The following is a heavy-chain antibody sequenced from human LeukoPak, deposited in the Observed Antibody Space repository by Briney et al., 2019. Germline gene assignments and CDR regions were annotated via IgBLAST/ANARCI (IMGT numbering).Heavy chain of an antibody. CDR1: GYTFTSYD. CDR3: ARGTDISSGWNWFDP. CDR2: MNPNSGNT. J-gene: IGHJ5*02. Sequence: GASVKVSCKASGYTFTSYDINWVRQATGQGLEWMGWMNPNSGNTGYAQKFQGRVTMTRDTSTSTVYMELSSLRSEDTAVYYCARGTDISSGWNWFDPWGQGTLVTVSS. V-gene: IGHV1-8*01. D-gene: IGHD6-19*01.